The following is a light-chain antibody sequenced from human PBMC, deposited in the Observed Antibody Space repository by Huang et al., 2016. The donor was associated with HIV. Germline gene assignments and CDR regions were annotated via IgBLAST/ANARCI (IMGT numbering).Light chain of an antibody. CDR2: WAS. Sequence: DIIMTQSPDSLAVSLGERATLNCRSSQSVYSSSTSKDYMAWFQQKPGQPPRWLLFWASTREAGVPDLFSGSGSGTHFTLTIANLEAEDAAIYYCQQYYSSPQTFGQGTRVEVK. CDR1: QSVYSSSTSKDY. CDR3: QQYYSSPQT. J-gene: IGKJ1*01. V-gene: IGKV4-1*01.